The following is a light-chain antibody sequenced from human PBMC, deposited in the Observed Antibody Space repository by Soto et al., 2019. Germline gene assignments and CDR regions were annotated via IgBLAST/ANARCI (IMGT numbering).Light chain of an antibody. J-gene: IGLJ3*02. CDR3: SSYVGNNNLV. CDR1: FNDVGGYNY. Sequence: QSALTQPPSASGSPGQSGTISCTGTFNDVGGYNYVSWYQQHPGKAPKVIIYEVYKRPSGVPDRFSGSKSGKTASLTVSGLQADDEADYYCSSYVGNNNLVFGGGTKLTVL. V-gene: IGLV2-8*01. CDR2: EVY.